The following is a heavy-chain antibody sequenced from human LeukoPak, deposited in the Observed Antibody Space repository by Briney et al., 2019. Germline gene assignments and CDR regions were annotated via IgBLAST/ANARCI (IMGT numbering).Heavy chain of an antibody. CDR1: GFTFSSCW. CDR3: ARERTVYTYYYYYYMDV. Sequence: PGGSLRLSCAASGFTFSSCWMHWVRQAPGKGLVWVSRINSDGSSTSYADSVKGRFTISRDNAKNTLYLQMNSLRAEDTAVYYCARERTVYTYYYYYYMDVWGKGTTVTISS. D-gene: IGHD4-17*01. CDR2: INSDGSST. J-gene: IGHJ6*03. V-gene: IGHV3-74*01.